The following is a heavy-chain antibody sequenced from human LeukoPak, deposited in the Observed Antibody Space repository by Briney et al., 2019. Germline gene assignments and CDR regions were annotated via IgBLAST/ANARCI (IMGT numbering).Heavy chain of an antibody. D-gene: IGHD2-2*01. V-gene: IGHV4-39*07. CDR1: GDSISSSDYY. CDR2: IYYNGNT. Sequence: SETLSLTCTVSGDSISSSDYYWAWIRQPPGKGLEWIGNIYYNGNTYYNSSLKSRVTISIDTSKKQFSLRLNAVTAADTAVFYCASLVVPGYFGYWGQGTLVTVSS. CDR3: ASLVVPGYFGY. J-gene: IGHJ4*03.